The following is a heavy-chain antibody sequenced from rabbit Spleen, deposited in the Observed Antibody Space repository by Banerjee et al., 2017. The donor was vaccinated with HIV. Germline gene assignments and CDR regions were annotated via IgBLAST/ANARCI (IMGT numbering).Heavy chain of an antibody. CDR3: ARDTASSFSSYGMDL. D-gene: IGHD8-1*01. Sequence: QEQLVESGGGLVQPEGSLTLTCTASGFSFSSSYWICWVRQAPGKGLEWIGCIYISGGSTYYASWAKGRFTISETSSTTVTLQMTSLTAADTATYFCARDTASSFSSYGMDLWGPGTLVTVS. CDR1: GFSFSSSYW. CDR2: IYISGGST. J-gene: IGHJ6*01. V-gene: IGHV1S45*01.